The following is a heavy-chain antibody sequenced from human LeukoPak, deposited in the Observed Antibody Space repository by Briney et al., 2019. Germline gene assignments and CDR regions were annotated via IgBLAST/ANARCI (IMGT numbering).Heavy chain of an antibody. Sequence: SETLSLTCTVSGGSISDYYWCWIRQSPGKGLEWIGHIYQSGTTNYNPSLKSRVTISVDTSKNQFSLKLSSVTAADTAVYYCARRRDGYNPFDYWGQGTLVTVSS. CDR3: ARRRDGYNPFDY. V-gene: IGHV4-59*12. J-gene: IGHJ4*02. CDR1: GGSISDYY. D-gene: IGHD5-24*01. CDR2: IYQSGTT.